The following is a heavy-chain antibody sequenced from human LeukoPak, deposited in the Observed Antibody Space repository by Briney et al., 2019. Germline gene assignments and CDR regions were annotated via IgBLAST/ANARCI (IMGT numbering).Heavy chain of an antibody. CDR3: ASLNYGPDY. Sequence: GGSLRLSCAASGITFRSYWMHWVRQAPGKGLVWVSRIDNDGRGTSYADSVKGRFTISRDNAKNRLYLQMNSLRAEDTAVYYCASLNYGPDYWGQGTLVTVSS. D-gene: IGHD3-16*01. CDR2: IDNDGRGT. V-gene: IGHV3-74*01. J-gene: IGHJ4*02. CDR1: GITFRSYW.